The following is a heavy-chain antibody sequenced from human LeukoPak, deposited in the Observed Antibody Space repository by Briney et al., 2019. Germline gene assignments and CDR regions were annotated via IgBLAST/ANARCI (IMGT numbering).Heavy chain of an antibody. J-gene: IGHJ4*02. CDR2: ISGDGGST. CDR3: AKDSYDSSGYYLPDFDY. Sequence: PGGSLRLSCAASGFTFDDYAMHWVRQAPGKGLVWVSLISGDGGSTYYADSVKGRFTISRDNSKNSLYLQMNSLRTEDTALYYCAKDSYDSSGYYLPDFDYWGQGTLVTVSS. D-gene: IGHD3-22*01. CDR1: GFTFDDYA. V-gene: IGHV3-43*02.